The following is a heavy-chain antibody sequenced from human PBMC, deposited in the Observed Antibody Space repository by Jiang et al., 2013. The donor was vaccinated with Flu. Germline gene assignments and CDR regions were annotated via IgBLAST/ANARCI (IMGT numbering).Heavy chain of an antibody. V-gene: IGHV1-46*01. J-gene: IGHJ5*02. CDR3: ARDVPVRPRIAAAKNNWFDP. CDR2: INPSGGST. CDR1: GYTFTSYY. D-gene: IGHD6-13*01. Sequence: GAEVKKPGASVKVSCKASGYTFTSYYMHWVRQAPGQGLEWMGIINPSGGSTSYAQKFQGRVTMTRDTSTSTVYMELSSLRSEDTAVYYCARDVPVRPRIAAAKNNWFDPWGQGTLVTVSS.